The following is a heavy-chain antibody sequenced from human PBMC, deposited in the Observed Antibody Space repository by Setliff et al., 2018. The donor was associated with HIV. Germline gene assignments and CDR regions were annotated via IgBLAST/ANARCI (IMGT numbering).Heavy chain of an antibody. Sequence: GASVKVSCKASGGTFGRHAFSWVRQAPGQGLEWMGGIIPTFDTANYAQKFQGRVTITADKSTNTVYMELNSLRSEDTAMYYCARGVHSGGSGWYNWYFDLWGRGTLVTVSS. CDR2: IIPTFDTA. V-gene: IGHV1-69*06. J-gene: IGHJ2*01. CDR1: GGTFGRHA. CDR3: ARGVHSGGSGWYNWYFDL. D-gene: IGHD6-19*01.